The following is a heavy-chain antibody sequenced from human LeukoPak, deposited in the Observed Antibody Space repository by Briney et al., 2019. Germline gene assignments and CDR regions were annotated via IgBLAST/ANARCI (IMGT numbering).Heavy chain of an antibody. D-gene: IGHD4-17*01. Sequence: TGGFLRLSCAASGFTFSTYAMNWVRQAPGKGLEWVSTISGSGGSTYYADSVKGRFTISRDNSKNTLYLQMNSLRAEDTAVYYCAYGDYDCWGQGTLVTVSS. V-gene: IGHV3-23*01. CDR2: ISGSGGST. J-gene: IGHJ4*02. CDR3: AYGDYDC. CDR1: GFTFSTYA.